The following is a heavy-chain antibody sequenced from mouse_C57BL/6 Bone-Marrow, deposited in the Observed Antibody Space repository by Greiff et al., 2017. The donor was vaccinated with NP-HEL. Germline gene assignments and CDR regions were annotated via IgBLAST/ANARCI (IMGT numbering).Heavy chain of an antibody. J-gene: IGHJ3*01. D-gene: IGHD1-1*01. Sequence: VQLQQPGAELVKPGVSVKLSCKASGYTFTTYWMQWVKQRPGQGLEWIGEIDPSDSYTNYNQKFKGKATLTVDTSSSTAYMQLSSLTSENSAVYYCARKAYYGRSYEFAYWGQGTLVTVSA. CDR1: GYTFTTYW. CDR3: ARKAYYGRSYEFAY. V-gene: IGHV1-50*01. CDR2: IDPSDSYT.